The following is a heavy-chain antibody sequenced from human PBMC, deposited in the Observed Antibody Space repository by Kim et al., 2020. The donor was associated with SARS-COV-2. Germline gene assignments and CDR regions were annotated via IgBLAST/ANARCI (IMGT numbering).Heavy chain of an antibody. CDR3: ATTASLDYGDFGDYLPFYY. V-gene: IGHV1-2*06. Sequence: ASVKVSCKTSGATLSTFSFHWVRQAPGQGLQWMGRINPHSGDTDYAPNFRGRVTLTRGSSIATGYMELTRLTSDDTAVYFCATTASLDYGDFGDYLPFYY. CDR1: GATLSTFS. D-gene: IGHD4-17*01. CDR2: INPHSGDT. J-gene: IGHJ6*01.